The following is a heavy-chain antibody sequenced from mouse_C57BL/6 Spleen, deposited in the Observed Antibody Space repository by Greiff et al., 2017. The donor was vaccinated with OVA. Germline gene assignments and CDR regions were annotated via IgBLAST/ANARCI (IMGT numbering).Heavy chain of an antibody. J-gene: IGHJ2*01. Sequence: DVKLVESGAELVKPGASVKLSCTASGFNSKDYYMHWVKQRTEQGLEWIGRIDPEDGETKYAPKFQGKATITADTSSNTAYLQLSSLTSEDTAVYYCAREVITPVVADYWGQGTTLTVSS. CDR2: IDPEDGET. CDR1: GFNSKDYY. V-gene: IGHV14-2*01. D-gene: IGHD1-1*01. CDR3: AREVITPVVADY.